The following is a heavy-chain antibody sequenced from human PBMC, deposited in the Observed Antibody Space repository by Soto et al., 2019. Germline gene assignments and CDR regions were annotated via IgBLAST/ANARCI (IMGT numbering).Heavy chain of an antibody. CDR3: ARDQPSFYYYYYGMDV. V-gene: IGHV3-74*01. Sequence: GGSLRLSCAASGFTFSSYWMHWVRQAPGKGLVWVSRINSDGSSTSYADSVKGRFTISRDNAKNTLYLQMNSLRAEDTAVYYCARDQPSFYYYYYGMDVWGQGTTVTVSS. CDR2: INSDGSST. J-gene: IGHJ6*02. CDR1: GFTFSSYW.